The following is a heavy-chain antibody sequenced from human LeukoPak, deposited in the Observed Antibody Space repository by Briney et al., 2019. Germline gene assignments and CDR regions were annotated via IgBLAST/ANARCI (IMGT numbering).Heavy chain of an antibody. Sequence: PGGSLRLSCTSSGFTFGDYAMHWVRQAPGKGLEWVAVISYDGSNKYYADSVKGRFTISRDNSKNTLYLQMNSLRAEDTAVYYCARHSLKTIAAAVLDIWGQGTMVTVSS. D-gene: IGHD6-13*01. V-gene: IGHV3-30-3*01. J-gene: IGHJ3*02. CDR2: ISYDGSNK. CDR3: ARHSLKTIAAAVLDI. CDR1: GFTFGDYA.